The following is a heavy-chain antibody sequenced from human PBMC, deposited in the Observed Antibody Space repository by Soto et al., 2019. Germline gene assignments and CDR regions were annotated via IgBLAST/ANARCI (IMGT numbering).Heavy chain of an antibody. D-gene: IGHD6-19*01. CDR2: IYYSGST. J-gene: IGHJ4*02. CDR1: GGSIGSSSYY. Sequence: PSETLSLTCTVSGGSIGSSSYYWGWIRQPPGKGLEWIGSIYYSGSTYYNPSLKSRVTISVDTSKNQFSLKLSSVTAADTAVYYCARKIAVAEFDYWGQGTLVTVSS. CDR3: ARKIAVAEFDY. V-gene: IGHV4-39*01.